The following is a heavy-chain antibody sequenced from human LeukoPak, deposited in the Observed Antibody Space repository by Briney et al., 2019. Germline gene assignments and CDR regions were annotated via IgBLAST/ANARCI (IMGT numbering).Heavy chain of an antibody. CDR3: ASFILGGTTFFDN. D-gene: IGHD1-26*01. V-gene: IGHV4-39*07. J-gene: IGHJ4*02. CDR1: SASISDSRHY. CDR2: IYYGGST. Sequence: SETLSLTCTVSSASISDSRHYWGWIRQPPGNGLEWIGFIYYGGSTYYNPSLESRITMSLDTSTSQFSLKLSSVTAADRAVYHCASFILGGTTFFDNWGQGILVTVSS.